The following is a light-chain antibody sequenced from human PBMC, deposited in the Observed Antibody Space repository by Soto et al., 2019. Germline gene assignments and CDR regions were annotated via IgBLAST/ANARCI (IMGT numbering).Light chain of an antibody. J-gene: IGLJ1*01. CDR2: DVR. CDR3: SSYTTISTYV. Sequence: QSALTQPASVSGSPGQSITISCTGTSSDVGGYKYVSWYQQHPGKAPKLMIYDVRNRPSGVSNRFSGSKSVNTASLTISGLQSEDEADYYCSSYTTISTYVFGNGTKVTVL. CDR1: SSDVGGYKY. V-gene: IGLV2-14*01.